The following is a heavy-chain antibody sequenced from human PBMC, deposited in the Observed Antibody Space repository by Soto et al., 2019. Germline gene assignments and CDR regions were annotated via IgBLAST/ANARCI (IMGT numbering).Heavy chain of an antibody. CDR3: AKDNSQGNGDYGGHPFDY. D-gene: IGHD4-17*01. V-gene: IGHV3-30*18. CDR2: ISYDGSNK. J-gene: IGHJ4*02. Sequence: QVQLVESGGGVVQPGRSLRLSCAASGFTFSSYGMHWVRQAPGKGLEWVAVISYDGSNKYYADSVKGRFTISRDNSKNTLYLQMNSLRAEDTAVYYCAKDNSQGNGDYGGHPFDYRGQGTLVTVSS. CDR1: GFTFSSYG.